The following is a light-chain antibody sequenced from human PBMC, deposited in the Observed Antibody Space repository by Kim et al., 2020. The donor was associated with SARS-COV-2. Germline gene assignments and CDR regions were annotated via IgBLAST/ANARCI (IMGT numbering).Light chain of an antibody. Sequence: ASVGDRVTITCRASQGISSWLAWYQQKAGKAPKLLIYAASSLHSGVPSRFSGRGSGTDFTLTISSLQPEDVATYYCQQANGFPITFGQGTRLEIK. V-gene: IGKV1-12*01. CDR1: QGISSW. J-gene: IGKJ5*01. CDR2: AAS. CDR3: QQANGFPIT.